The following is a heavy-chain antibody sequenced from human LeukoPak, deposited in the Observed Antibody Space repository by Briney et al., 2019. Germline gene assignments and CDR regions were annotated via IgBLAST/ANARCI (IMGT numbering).Heavy chain of an antibody. CDR1: GFTFSSYS. D-gene: IGHD2-15*01. CDR2: ISSSSSYI. CDR3: ARDGWYCSGGSCSPDAFDI. V-gene: IGHV3-21*01. J-gene: IGHJ3*02. Sequence: GGSLRLSCAASGFTFSSYSMNWVRQAPGKGLEWVSSISSSSSYIYYADSVKGRFTISRDNAKNSLYLQMNSLIAEDTAVYYCARDGWYCSGGSCSPDAFDIWGQGTMVTVSS.